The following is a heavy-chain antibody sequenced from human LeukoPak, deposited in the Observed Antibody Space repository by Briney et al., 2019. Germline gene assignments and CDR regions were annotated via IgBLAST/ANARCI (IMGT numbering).Heavy chain of an antibody. CDR2: INHSGST. CDR1: GGSFIGYY. D-gene: IGHD3-10*01. V-gene: IGHV4-34*01. Sequence: SETLSLTCAVYGGSFIGYYWSWIREPPGKGLEWIGEINHSGSTNYNPSLKSRVTISVDTSKNQFSLKLSSVTAADTAVYYCARTITMVRGVIISRRHFDYWGQGTLVTVSS. CDR3: ARTITMVRGVIISRRHFDY. J-gene: IGHJ4*02.